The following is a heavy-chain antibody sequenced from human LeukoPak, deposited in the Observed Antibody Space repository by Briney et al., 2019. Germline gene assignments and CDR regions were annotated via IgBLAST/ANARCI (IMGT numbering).Heavy chain of an antibody. Sequence: VASVKVSCKASGYTFTSYGISWVRQAPGQGLEWMGWINPNSGGTNYAQKFQGRVTMTRDTSISTAYMELSRLRSDDTAVYYCARDRGSYFRYFDYWGQGTLVTVSS. J-gene: IGHJ4*02. D-gene: IGHD1-26*01. CDR2: INPNSGGT. V-gene: IGHV1-2*02. CDR3: ARDRGSYFRYFDY. CDR1: GYTFTSYG.